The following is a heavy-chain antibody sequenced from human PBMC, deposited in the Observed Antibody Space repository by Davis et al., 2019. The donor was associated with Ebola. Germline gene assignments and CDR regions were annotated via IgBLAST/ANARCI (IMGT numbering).Heavy chain of an antibody. CDR1: GFTFSSYT. D-gene: IGHD2-15*01. Sequence: GESLKISCAASGFTFSSYTMNWVRQAPGKGLEWVSSISGGSSYIYYADSVKGRFTISRDNSKNTLYLQMNSLRAEDTAVYYCAKGQTLVVVAATDYWGQGTLVTVSS. J-gene: IGHJ4*02. V-gene: IGHV3-21*04. CDR2: ISGGSSYI. CDR3: AKGQTLVVVAATDY.